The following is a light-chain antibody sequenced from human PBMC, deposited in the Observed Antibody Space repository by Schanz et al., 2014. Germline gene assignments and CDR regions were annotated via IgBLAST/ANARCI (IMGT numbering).Light chain of an antibody. J-gene: IGKJ1*01. CDR2: DAS. CDR1: QSVSSSY. V-gene: IGKV3-20*01. Sequence: EIVLTQSPATLSLSPGERATLSCRASQSVSSSYLAWYQQKPGQAPRLLIYDASNRATGIPARFSGSGSGTDFTLTISRLEPEDFAAYYCQQYGRSPWTFGQGTKVDIK. CDR3: QQYGRSPWT.